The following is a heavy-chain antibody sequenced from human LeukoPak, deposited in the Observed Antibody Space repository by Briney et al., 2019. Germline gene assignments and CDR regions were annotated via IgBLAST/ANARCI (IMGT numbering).Heavy chain of an antibody. CDR2: IIPIFGTA. D-gene: IGHD2-8*02. CDR1: GGSFSRYA. J-gene: IGHJ4*02. Sequence: SVKVSCKASGGSFSRYAISWVRQAPGQGLEWMGGIIPIFGTANYAQRFQGRVTITADESTRTAYMELRTLRSEDTAIYYCARGSGETGGYYYVYWGRGTPVIVSS. V-gene: IGHV1-69*13. CDR3: ARGSGETGGYYYVY.